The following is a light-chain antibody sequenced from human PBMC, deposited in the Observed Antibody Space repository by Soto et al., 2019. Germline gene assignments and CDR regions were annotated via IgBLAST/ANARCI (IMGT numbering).Light chain of an antibody. V-gene: IGLV2-14*01. J-gene: IGLJ3*02. Sequence: QSVLTQPASVSGSPGQSITISCTGTSSDVGAYNYVSWYQQHPGKAPKLLIYEVSNRPSGVSSRFSGSKSGNTASLTISGLQAEDEASYYCSSYTSTTTLGVFGGGTKLTVL. CDR2: EVS. CDR1: SSDVGAYNY. CDR3: SSYTSTTTLGV.